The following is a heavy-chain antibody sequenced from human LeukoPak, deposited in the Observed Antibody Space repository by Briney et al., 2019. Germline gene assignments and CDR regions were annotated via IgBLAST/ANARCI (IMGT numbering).Heavy chain of an antibody. CDR2: IESDGTKE. CDR1: GFRFSSYD. J-gene: IGHJ4*02. D-gene: IGHD6-19*01. V-gene: IGHV3-30*02. Sequence: GGSLRLSCAASGFRFSSYDIHWVRQAPGKGLEWATFIESDGTKEYYADSVKGRFTISRDNSKNTVYVQMNTLRAEGTAVYYCAKEGSGWYYLDYWGQGTVVTVSS. CDR3: AKEGSGWYYLDY.